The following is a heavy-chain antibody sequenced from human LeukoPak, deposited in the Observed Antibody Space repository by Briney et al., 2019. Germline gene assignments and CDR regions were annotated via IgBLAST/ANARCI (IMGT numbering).Heavy chain of an antibody. CDR1: GYTFTSYY. CDR2: INPSGGST. Sequence: ASVKVSCKASGYTFTSYYMHWVRQAPGQGLEWMGIINPSGGSTSYAQKFQGRVTMTEDTSTDTAYMELSSLRSEDTAVYYCAGGSGSDYFDYWGQGTLVTVSS. CDR3: AGGSGSDYFDY. D-gene: IGHD3-10*01. V-gene: IGHV1-46*01. J-gene: IGHJ4*02.